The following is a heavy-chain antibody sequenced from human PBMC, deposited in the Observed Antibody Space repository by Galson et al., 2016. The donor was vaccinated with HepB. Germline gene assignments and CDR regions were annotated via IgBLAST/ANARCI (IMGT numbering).Heavy chain of an antibody. V-gene: IGHV3-7*01. J-gene: IGHJ4*02. CDR3: AILRGGNF. CDR2: INQDGSEK. D-gene: IGHD4-17*01. Sequence: WVRQAPGKGLEWVANINQDGSEKYYVGSVKGRFTISRDNARNSLFLQMNSLSAEDTALYYCAILRGGNFWGQGTLVTVSS.